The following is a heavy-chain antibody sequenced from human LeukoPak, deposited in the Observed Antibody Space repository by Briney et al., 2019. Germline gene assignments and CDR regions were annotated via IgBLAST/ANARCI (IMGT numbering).Heavy chain of an antibody. CDR1: GGSISSSSHY. V-gene: IGHV4-39*01. Sequence: SETLSLTCNVAGGSISSSSHYWGWIRQPPGKGLEWIGSLSYGGRTYYNPSLKSRVTMSVDTSKNQFFLNLSSVTAAGTAVYYCARQVESYCFDYWGQGTLVTVSS. J-gene: IGHJ4*02. D-gene: IGHD1-1*01. CDR3: ARQVESYCFDY. CDR2: LSYGGRT.